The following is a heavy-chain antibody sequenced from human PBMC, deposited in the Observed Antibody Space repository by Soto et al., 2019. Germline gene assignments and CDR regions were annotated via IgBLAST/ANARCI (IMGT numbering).Heavy chain of an antibody. CDR2: ISSSSSYI. Sequence: GGSLRLACAASVFTVISYSMNWVRQAPGKGLEWVSSISSSSSYIYYADSVKGRFTISRDNAKNSLYLQMNSLRAEDTAVYYCAREGYYDSSGYYSYDAFDIWGQGTMVTVSS. V-gene: IGHV3-21*01. CDR3: AREGYYDSSGYYSYDAFDI. J-gene: IGHJ3*02. CDR1: VFTVISYS. D-gene: IGHD3-22*01.